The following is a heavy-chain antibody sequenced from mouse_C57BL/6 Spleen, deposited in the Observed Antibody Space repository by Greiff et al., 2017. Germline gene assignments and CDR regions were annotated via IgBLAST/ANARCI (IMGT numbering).Heavy chain of an antibody. J-gene: IGHJ3*01. Sequence: EVQLQQSGPGLVKPSQSLSLTCSVSGYSITSCYYWNWIRQFPGNKLEWMGYISYDGSNNYNPSLKNRISITRDTSKNQFFLKLNSVTTEDTATYYCARGGVYYGSTWFAYWGQGTLVTVSA. D-gene: IGHD1-1*01. V-gene: IGHV3-6*01. CDR2: ISYDGSN. CDR1: GYSITSCYY. CDR3: ARGGVYYGSTWFAY.